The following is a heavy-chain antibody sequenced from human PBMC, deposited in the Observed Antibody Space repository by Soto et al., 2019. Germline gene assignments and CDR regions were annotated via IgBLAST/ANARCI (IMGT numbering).Heavy chain of an antibody. D-gene: IGHD6-13*01. V-gene: IGHV3-30-3*01. CDR1: GFTFSSYA. CDR2: ISYDGSNK. J-gene: IGHJ3*02. Sequence: GGSLRLSCAASGFTFSSYAMHWVRQAPGKGLEWVAVISYDGSNKYYADSVKGRFTISRDNAKNSLYLQMNSLRDEDTAVYYCARDRYSSSWFTPDAFDIWGQGTMVTVSS. CDR3: ARDRYSSSWFTPDAFDI.